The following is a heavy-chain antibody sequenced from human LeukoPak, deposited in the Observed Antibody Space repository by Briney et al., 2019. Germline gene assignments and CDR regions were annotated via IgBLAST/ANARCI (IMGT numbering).Heavy chain of an antibody. CDR2: IIPIFGTA. Sequence: SVKVSCKASGGTFSSCAISWVRQAPGQGLEWMGGIIPIFGTANYAQKFQGRVTITADESTSTAYMELSSLRSEDTAVYYCARTKKQTDIVVVPAAIYYYGMDVWGQGTTVTVSS. J-gene: IGHJ6*02. V-gene: IGHV1-69*13. CDR3: ARTKKQTDIVVVPAAIYYYGMDV. D-gene: IGHD2-2*01. CDR1: GGTFSSCA.